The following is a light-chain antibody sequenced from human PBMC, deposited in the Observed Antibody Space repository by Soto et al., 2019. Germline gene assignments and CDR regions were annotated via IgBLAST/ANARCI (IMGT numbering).Light chain of an antibody. J-gene: IGLJ2*01. Sequence: QSALTQPRSVSGSPGQSVTISCTGSSSDVGGYNYVSWHQHHPGKAPKLIIYDVRKRPSGVPNRFSGSKSGNTASLAISGLQAEDEADYFCCSYAGTYAVVFGGGTKVTVL. CDR1: SSDVGGYNY. CDR3: CSYAGTYAVV. CDR2: DVR. V-gene: IGLV2-11*01.